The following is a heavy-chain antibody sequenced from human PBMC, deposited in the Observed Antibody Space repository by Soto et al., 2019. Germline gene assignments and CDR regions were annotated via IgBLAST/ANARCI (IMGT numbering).Heavy chain of an antibody. Sequence: QVTLKESGPVLVKPTETLTLTSTVSGFSLSNARMGVSWIRQPPGKALEWLAHIFSNDEKSYSTSLKSRLTISKDTSKSQVVLTMTNMDPVDTATYYCARAYGSGSYNYYYGMDVWGQGTTVTVSS. CDR1: GFSLSNARMG. V-gene: IGHV2-26*01. CDR2: IFSNDEK. J-gene: IGHJ6*02. CDR3: ARAYGSGSYNYYYGMDV. D-gene: IGHD3-10*01.